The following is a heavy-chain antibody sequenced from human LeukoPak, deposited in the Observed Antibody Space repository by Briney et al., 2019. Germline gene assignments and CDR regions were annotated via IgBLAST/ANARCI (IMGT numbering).Heavy chain of an antibody. Sequence: GGSLRLSCVGSGFTFSNYWMNLVRQAPGKGLEWVANIKGSDKGHVDSVKGRFSVSRDGARNSLYLQMDSLRAEDTAVYYCARDVDWNYDLWGQGTVVRVSS. CDR3: ARDVDWNYDL. D-gene: IGHD1-7*01. CDR1: GFTFSNYW. J-gene: IGHJ4*02. V-gene: IGHV3-7*01. CDR2: IKGSDK.